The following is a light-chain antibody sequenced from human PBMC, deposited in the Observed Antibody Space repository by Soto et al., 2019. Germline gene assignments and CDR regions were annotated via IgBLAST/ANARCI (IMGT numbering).Light chain of an antibody. CDR2: WAS. V-gene: IGKV4-1*01. CDR3: QQSYSTPIT. CDR1: QSVLYSSNNKNY. Sequence: DFVMTQSPDSLAVSLGERATINCESSQSVLYSSNNKNYLAWYQKKPGQPPKLLIYWASTRESGVPDRFSGSGSGTDFTLTISSLQAEDVAVYDCQQSYSTPITFGQGTRLEIK. J-gene: IGKJ5*01.